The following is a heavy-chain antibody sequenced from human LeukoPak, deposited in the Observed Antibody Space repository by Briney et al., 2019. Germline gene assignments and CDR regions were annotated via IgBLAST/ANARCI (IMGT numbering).Heavy chain of an antibody. CDR1: GYTFTSYG. J-gene: IGHJ5*02. Sequence: ASVKVSCKASGYTFTSYGISWVRQAPGQGLEWMGWISAYNGNTNYAQKLQGRVTMTTDTSTSTAYMELRSLRSDDTAVYYCARDHLNGGVVPGINWFDPWGQGTLVTVSS. CDR3: ARDHLNGGVVPGINWFDP. D-gene: IGHD2-2*01. CDR2: ISAYNGNT. V-gene: IGHV1-18*01.